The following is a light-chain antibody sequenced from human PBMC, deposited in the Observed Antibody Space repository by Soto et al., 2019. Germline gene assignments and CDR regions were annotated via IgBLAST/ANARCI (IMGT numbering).Light chain of an antibody. J-gene: IGKJ3*01. CDR1: QGFRNF. Sequence: DIQMTQSRTSLSASVGDRVTITCRASQGFRNFVAWYQQKPGKAPKLLIYASSTLQSGVPSRFSGSGSGTDFTLTINSLQPEDVATYSCQKYSSVPVFGPGTKVAIK. V-gene: IGKV1-27*01. CDR2: ASS. CDR3: QKYSSVPV.